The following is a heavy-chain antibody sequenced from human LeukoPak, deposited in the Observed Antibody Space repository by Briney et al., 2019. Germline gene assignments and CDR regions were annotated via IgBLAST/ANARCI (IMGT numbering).Heavy chain of an antibody. J-gene: IGHJ4*02. Sequence: PGGSLRLSCAASGFTFSSYWMSWVRQAPGKGLEWVANIKQDGSEKYYVDSVKGRFTISRDNAKNSLYLQMNSLRAEDTAVYYCARGIIAVAGIGDYFDYWGQGTQVTVSS. V-gene: IGHV3-7*01. CDR3: ARGIIAVAGIGDYFDY. CDR1: GFTFSSYW. D-gene: IGHD6-19*01. CDR2: IKQDGSEK.